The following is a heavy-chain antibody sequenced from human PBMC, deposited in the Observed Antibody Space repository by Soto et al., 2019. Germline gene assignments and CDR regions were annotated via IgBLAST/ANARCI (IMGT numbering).Heavy chain of an antibody. CDR3: ARDDRAAAGTDYFDY. J-gene: IGHJ4*02. Sequence: SETLSLTCTVSGGSISSYYLSWIRQPPGKGLEWIGYIYYSGSTNYNPSLKSRVTISVDTSKNQFSLKLSSVTAADTAVYYCARDDRAAAGTDYFDYWGQGTLVTVSS. CDR2: IYYSGST. V-gene: IGHV4-59*01. D-gene: IGHD6-13*01. CDR1: GGSISSYY.